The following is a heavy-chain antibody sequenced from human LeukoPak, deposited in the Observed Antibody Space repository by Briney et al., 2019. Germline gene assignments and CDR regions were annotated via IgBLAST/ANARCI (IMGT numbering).Heavy chain of an antibody. D-gene: IGHD3-22*01. CDR2: IYTSGST. V-gene: IGHV4-61*02. CDR3: ARAYSSGYYPPGNFFNS. J-gene: IGHJ4*02. Sequence: SQTLSLTCTVSGGSISSGSYCWSWIRQPAGKGLEWIRGIYTSGSTNYDPSLKSRVTISVDTSRNQFSLKLSSVTAADTAVYYCARAYSSGYYPPGNFFNSWGQGTLVTVSS. CDR1: GGSISSGSYC.